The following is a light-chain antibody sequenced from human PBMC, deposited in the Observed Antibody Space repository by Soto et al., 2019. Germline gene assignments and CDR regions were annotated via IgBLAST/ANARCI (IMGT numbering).Light chain of an antibody. CDR3: QSFDISRRGFV. CDR1: SSNVGAGYD. V-gene: IGLV1-40*02. Sequence: QSVLTQPPSVSGAPGQRITISCTGTSSNVGAGYDVHWYQHLPGRAPRLLVYGYKNRASGIPDRFSVSRSGTSDSLAITGLQAEDEAEYFCQSFDISRRGFVFGGGTKVTAL. J-gene: IGLJ1*01. CDR2: GYK.